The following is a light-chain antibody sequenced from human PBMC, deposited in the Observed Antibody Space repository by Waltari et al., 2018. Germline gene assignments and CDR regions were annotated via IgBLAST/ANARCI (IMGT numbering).Light chain of an antibody. CDR2: EVN. J-gene: IGLJ3*02. CDR1: TSDIGSYNL. Sequence: QSALTQPASVSGSPGQSITTSCTGTTSDIGSYNLVSWYQQHPGEVPKLIIYEVNKRPSGVSNRFSGSKSGNTASLTISGLQPEDEADYYCCSYGGASLRVFGGGTKVTVL. CDR3: CSYGGASLRV. V-gene: IGLV2-23*02.